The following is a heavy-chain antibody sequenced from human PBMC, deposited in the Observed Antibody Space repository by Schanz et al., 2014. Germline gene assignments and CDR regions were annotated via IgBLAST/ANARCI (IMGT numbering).Heavy chain of an antibody. Sequence: QVQLVQSGPEVKKPGASVKVSCKASGYTFTDYGVIWVRQAPGQGLEWMGWISTSNGNTNYIQKLQGRVTMTTDTSTSTAYMELSSLRSEDTAVYYCARGYGDSPTDFWGQGTLVTVSS. CDR3: ARGYGDSPTDF. CDR2: ISTSNGNT. J-gene: IGHJ4*02. CDR1: GYTFTDYG. V-gene: IGHV1-18*01. D-gene: IGHD4-17*01.